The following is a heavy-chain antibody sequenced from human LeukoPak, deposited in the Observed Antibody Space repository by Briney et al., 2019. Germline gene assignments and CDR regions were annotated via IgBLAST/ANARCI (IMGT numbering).Heavy chain of an antibody. D-gene: IGHD6-19*01. CDR2: ISAYNGNT. CDR3: ARVDSSSGWSGGDYFDY. Sequence: GASVKVSCKASGYTFTSYGISWVRQAPGQGLEWMGWISAYNGNTNYAQKLQGRVTMTTDTSTSTAYMELRSLRSDDTAVYYCARVDSSSGWSGGDYFDYWGQGTLVTVSP. CDR1: GYTFTSYG. J-gene: IGHJ4*02. V-gene: IGHV1-18*01.